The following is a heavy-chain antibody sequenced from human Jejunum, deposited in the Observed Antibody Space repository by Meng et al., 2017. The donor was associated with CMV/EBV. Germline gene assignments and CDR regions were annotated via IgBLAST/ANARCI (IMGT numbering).Heavy chain of an antibody. CDR2: INPNSGGT. D-gene: IGHD2-2*02. CDR1: GYTFPGNY. Sequence: ASGYTFPGNYMHWVRQAPGQGLEWMGWINPNSGGTNYAQKFQGRVTMTRDTSISTVYMELTRLRSDDTAMYYCARDVMSLYTMDVWGQGTTVTVSS. J-gene: IGHJ6*02. V-gene: IGHV1-2*02. CDR3: ARDVMSLYTMDV.